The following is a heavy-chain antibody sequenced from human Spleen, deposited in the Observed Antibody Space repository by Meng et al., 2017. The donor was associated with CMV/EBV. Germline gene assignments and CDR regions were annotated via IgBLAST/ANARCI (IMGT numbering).Heavy chain of an antibody. CDR2: IFYSGST. D-gene: IGHD6-19*01. CDR1: GSIRSSDYY. V-gene: IGHV4-30-4*01. J-gene: IGHJ4*02. Sequence: GSIRSSDYYWSWIRQPPGKGLEWIGYIFYSGSTSYNPSLKSRVTISVDTSKNQFSLKLSSVTAADTAVYYCARRSIGYSSGWYYFDYWGQGTLVTVSS. CDR3: ARRSIGYSSGWYYFDY.